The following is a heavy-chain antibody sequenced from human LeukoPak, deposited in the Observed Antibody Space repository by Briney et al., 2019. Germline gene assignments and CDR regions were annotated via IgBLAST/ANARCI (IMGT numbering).Heavy chain of an antibody. V-gene: IGHV4-34*01. J-gene: IGHJ4*02. CDR2: INHSGST. Sequence: SETLSLTCAVYGGSFSGYYWSWIRQPPGKGLEWIGEINHSGSTNYNPSLKSRVTISVDTSKNQFSLKLSSVTAADTAVYYCARGHYDSSGYCLYYFDYWGQGTLVTVSS. CDR3: ARGHYDSSGYCLYYFDY. D-gene: IGHD3-22*01. CDR1: GGSFSGYY.